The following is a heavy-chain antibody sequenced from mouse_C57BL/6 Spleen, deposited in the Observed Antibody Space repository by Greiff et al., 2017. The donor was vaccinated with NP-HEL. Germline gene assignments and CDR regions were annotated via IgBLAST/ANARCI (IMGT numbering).Heavy chain of an antibody. D-gene: IGHD1-1*01. CDR2: ISDGGSYT. Sequence: VQLKESGGGLVKPGGSLKLSCAASGFTFSSYAMSWVRQTPEKRLEWVATISDGGSYTYYPDNVKGRFTISRDNAKNNLYLQMSHLKSEDTAMYYCARDGYYGSSYEDYFDYWGQGTTLTVSS. J-gene: IGHJ2*01. CDR1: GFTFSSYA. V-gene: IGHV5-4*01. CDR3: ARDGYYGSSYEDYFDY.